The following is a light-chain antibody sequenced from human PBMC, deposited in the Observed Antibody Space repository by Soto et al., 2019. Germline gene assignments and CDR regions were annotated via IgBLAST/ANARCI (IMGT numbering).Light chain of an antibody. CDR3: QHYYNWPRT. CDR1: QSILRN. CDR2: GAS. Sequence: EIVVSLSPGTLSLSPGERASLSCRATQSILRNLAWYQHKPGQPPRLLIYGASTRATGIPGRFSGSGSGTEFTLTISSLQSEDFAVYYCQHYYNWPRTFGQGTKVEI. J-gene: IGKJ1*01. V-gene: IGKV3-15*01.